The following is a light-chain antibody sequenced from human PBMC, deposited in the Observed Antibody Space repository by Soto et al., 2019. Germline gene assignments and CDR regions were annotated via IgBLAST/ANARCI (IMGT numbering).Light chain of an antibody. CDR1: QSITYC. CDR2: DVF. V-gene: IGKV1-5*01. J-gene: IGKJ2*01. Sequence: IQMTQSPSSLSASVGARVTITCRASQSITYCLAWYQQKPGRAPKLLIYDVFNLQSGVPSRFSGSGSGTEFTLTISSLQPDDSATYYFQQYHRFSFTVGQGTKLEIK. CDR3: QQYHRFSFT.